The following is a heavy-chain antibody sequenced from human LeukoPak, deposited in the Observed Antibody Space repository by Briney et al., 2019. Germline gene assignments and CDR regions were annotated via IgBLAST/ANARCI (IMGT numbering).Heavy chain of an antibody. J-gene: IGHJ5*02. CDR1: GFTFSSYG. D-gene: IGHD6-19*01. CDR3: ASIISSRWAEQWLHNWFDP. Sequence: GGSLRLSCAASGFTFSSYGMHWVRQAPGKGLEWVAFIRYGGSNKYYADSVKGRFTISRDNSKNTLYLQMNSLRAEDTAVYYCASIISSRWAEQWLHNWFDPWGQGTLVTVSS. V-gene: IGHV3-30*02. CDR2: IRYGGSNK.